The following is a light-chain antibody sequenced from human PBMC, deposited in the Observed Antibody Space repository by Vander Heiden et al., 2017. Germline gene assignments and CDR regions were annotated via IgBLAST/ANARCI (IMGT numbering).Light chain of an antibody. CDR3: QAWDNNIVV. J-gene: IGLJ3*02. CDR2: QDN. CDR1: KLGDKY. Sequence: SSEVPLPPSVSVSPGQPASLTCSGHKLGDKYACWYQQKPGQSPVLVNNQDNKRPSGIPERFSGSTSGNTATLTISGTQPMDEADYYCQAWDNNIVVFGGGTKLTVL. V-gene: IGLV3-1*01.